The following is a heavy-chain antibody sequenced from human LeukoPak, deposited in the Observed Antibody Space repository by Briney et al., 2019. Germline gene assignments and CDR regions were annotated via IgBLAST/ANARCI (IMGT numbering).Heavy chain of an antibody. CDR1: GGSISSYY. J-gene: IGHJ6*02. CDR2: IYYSGST. Sequence: PSETLSLTCTVSGGSISSYYWSWIRQPPGKGLKWIGYIYYSGSTNYNPSLKSRVTISVDTSKNQFSLKLSSVTAADTAVYYCARVRGYYGMDVWGQGTTVTVSS. V-gene: IGHV4-59*01. CDR3: ARVRGYYGMDV.